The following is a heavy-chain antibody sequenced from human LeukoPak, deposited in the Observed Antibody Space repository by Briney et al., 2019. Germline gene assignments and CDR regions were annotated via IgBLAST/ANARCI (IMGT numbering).Heavy chain of an antibody. Sequence: ASVKVSCKASGYTFTGYYMHWVRQAPGQGLEWMGWINPNSGGTNYAQKFQGRVTMTRDTSISAAYMELSRLRSDDTAVYYCARGRDTAMVGNAFDIWGQGTRVTVSS. V-gene: IGHV1-2*02. CDR3: ARGRDTAMVGNAFDI. CDR1: GYTFTGYY. J-gene: IGHJ3*02. CDR2: INPNSGGT. D-gene: IGHD5-18*01.